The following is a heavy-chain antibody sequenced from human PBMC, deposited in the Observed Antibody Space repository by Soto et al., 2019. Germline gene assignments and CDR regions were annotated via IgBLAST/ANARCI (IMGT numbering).Heavy chain of an antibody. CDR2: INSDGTTI. V-gene: IGHV3-74*01. J-gene: IGHJ6*02. CDR1: GVNFGPFW. Sequence: PGGPMRLSCGAAGVNFGPFWMHWVRQAPGKGLVWVSHINSDGTTIVYADSVKGRFTISRDNSKNTLYLQMNSLRAEDTAVYYCAREGYCYGWGDWQHYYYYGMAVLGQGTTVTVS. D-gene: IGHD5-18*01. CDR3: AREGYCYGWGDWQHYYYYGMAV.